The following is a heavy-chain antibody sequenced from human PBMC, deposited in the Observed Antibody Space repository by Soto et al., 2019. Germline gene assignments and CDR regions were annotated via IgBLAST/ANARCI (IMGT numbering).Heavy chain of an antibody. CDR1: GGSISSYY. J-gene: IGHJ4*02. CDR2: IYYSGST. D-gene: IGHD3-3*01. CDR3: APASPYTIFGVGPSTNYFDY. Sequence: SETLRLTCTVSGGSISSYYWGWIRQPPGKGLEWIGYIYYSGSTNYNSSLKSRVTISVDTSKNQFSLELSSVTAADTSVYNCAPASPYTIFGVGPSTNYFDYWGQGTLVTVSS. V-gene: IGHV4-59*01.